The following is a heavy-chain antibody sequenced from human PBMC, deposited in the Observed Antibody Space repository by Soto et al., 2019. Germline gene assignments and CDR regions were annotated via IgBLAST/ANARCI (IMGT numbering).Heavy chain of an antibody. J-gene: IGHJ5*02. Sequence: SETLSLTCAVYGGSFSGYYWSWIRQPPGKGLEWIGEINHSGSTNYNPSLKSRVTISVDTSKNQFSLKLSSVTAADTAVYYCARGRRGYYYDSSGNWFDPWGQGTLVTAPQ. CDR3: ARGRRGYYYDSSGNWFDP. CDR2: INHSGST. V-gene: IGHV4-34*01. D-gene: IGHD3-22*01. CDR1: GGSFSGYY.